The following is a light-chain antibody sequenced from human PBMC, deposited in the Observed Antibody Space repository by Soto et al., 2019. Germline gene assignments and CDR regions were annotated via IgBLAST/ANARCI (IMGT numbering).Light chain of an antibody. Sequence: QSALTQPPSASGTPGQSLTISCSGSSSNIGSHFVYWYQHLPGTAPKLLIFRDGQRPSGVPARFFGTKSGTSASLAISGLRSEDEADYYCAVWDQSLTGLVFGGGIKVTVL. CDR2: RDG. CDR3: AVWDQSLTGLV. J-gene: IGLJ3*02. V-gene: IGLV1-47*01. CDR1: SSNIGSHF.